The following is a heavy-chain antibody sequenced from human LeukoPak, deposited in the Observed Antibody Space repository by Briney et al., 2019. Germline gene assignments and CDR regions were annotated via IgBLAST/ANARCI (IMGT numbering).Heavy chain of an antibody. CDR3: PGGGDSFGSGSYYKAYFDY. V-gene: IGHV4-59*01. CDR1: GVSISSYY. CDR2: IYSSGST. D-gene: IGHD3-10*01. Sequence: SETLSLTSTVSGVSISSYYWSWIRPPPGKGLEWVGYIYSSGSTNYNPSLKSGATISVDTSKNQFFLHLSSVTAAHTAVYLFPGGGDSFGSGSYYKAYFDYWGQGTLVTVSS. J-gene: IGHJ4*02.